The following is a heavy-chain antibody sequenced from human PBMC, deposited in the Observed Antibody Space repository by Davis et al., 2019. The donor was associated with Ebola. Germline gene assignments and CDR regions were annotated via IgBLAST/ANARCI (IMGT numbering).Heavy chain of an antibody. J-gene: IGHJ4*02. Sequence: GESLKISCAASGFTFSVYYMSWVRQAPGKGLEWVSYISSSSSTVSYADSVRGRFTISRDNAKNSLYLQMNSLRDEDTAIYYCVRGTGYWGQGTLVTVSS. CDR2: ISSSSSTV. CDR1: GFTFSVYY. CDR3: VRGTGY. D-gene: IGHD1-1*01. V-gene: IGHV3-48*02.